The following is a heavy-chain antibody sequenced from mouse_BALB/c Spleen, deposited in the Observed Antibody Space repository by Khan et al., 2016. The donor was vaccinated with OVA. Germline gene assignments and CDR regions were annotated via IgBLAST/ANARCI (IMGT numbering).Heavy chain of an antibody. Sequence: QVQLQQSGAELARPGASVKMSCKASGYIFTNYMMHWVKQRPGQGLEWIGDINPSSGYNNYNPKFKDKATLTADKSSSTAYMQLSSLTYEDSAHYYCARGGSGRFGNWGQGTLVTVSA. CDR2: INPSSGYN. D-gene: IGHD3-1*01. J-gene: IGHJ3*01. CDR1: GYIFTNYM. CDR3: ARGGSGRFGN. V-gene: IGHV1-4*01.